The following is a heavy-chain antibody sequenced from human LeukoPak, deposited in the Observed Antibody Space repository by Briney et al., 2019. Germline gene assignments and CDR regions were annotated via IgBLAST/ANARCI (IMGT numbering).Heavy chain of an antibody. J-gene: IGHJ3*02. CDR1: GYTLTELS. D-gene: IGHD2-21*02. CDR2: FDPEDGET. Sequence: GASVKVSCKVSGYTLTELSMHWVRQAPGKGLEWMGGFDPEDGETIYAQKFQGRVTMTEDTSTDTTYMELSSLRSEDTAVYYCATVGGGDCYCDAFDIWGQGTMVTVSS. V-gene: IGHV1-24*01. CDR3: ATVGGGDCYCDAFDI.